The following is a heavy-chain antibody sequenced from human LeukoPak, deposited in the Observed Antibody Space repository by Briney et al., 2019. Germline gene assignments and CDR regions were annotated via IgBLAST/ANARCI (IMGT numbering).Heavy chain of an antibody. CDR1: GCTFSSYS. J-gene: IGHJ3*02. V-gene: IGHV3-21*04. CDR2: ISSSSSYI. CDR3: ARSYSPSRGYYLDAFDI. D-gene: IGHD3-22*01. Sequence: GGSLRLSCAASGCTFSSYSMNWVRQAPGKGLEWVSSISSSSSYIYYADSVKGRFTISRDNAKNSLYLQMNSLRAEDTAVYYCARSYSPSRGYYLDAFDIWGQATMVTVSS.